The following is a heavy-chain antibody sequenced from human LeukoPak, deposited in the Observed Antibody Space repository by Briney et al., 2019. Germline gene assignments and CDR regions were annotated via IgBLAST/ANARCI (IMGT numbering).Heavy chain of an antibody. CDR2: ISHSGSSI. J-gene: IGHJ4*02. CDR1: GFTFSNYL. CDR3: AMALDY. Sequence: GGSLRLSCVASGFTFSNYLMNWVRQAPGKGLEWVSGISHSGSSIYYADSVKGRFTISRDNSKNTLYLQMDRLRVEDTAVYYCAMALDYWGQGTLVTISS. V-gene: IGHV3-23*01.